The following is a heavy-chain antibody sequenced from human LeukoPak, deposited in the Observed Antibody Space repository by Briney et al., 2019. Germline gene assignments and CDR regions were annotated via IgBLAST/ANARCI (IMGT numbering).Heavy chain of an antibody. V-gene: IGHV3-33*01. CDR3: ASWGAGGNS. CDR2: IWYDGSNK. D-gene: IGHD3-16*01. J-gene: IGHJ4*02. Sequence: GRSLRLSCAASGFTFSSYGMHWVRQAPGKGLEWVAVIWYDGSNKYYADSVKGRFTISRDNSKNTLYLQMNSLRAEDTAVYYCASWGAGGNSWGQGTLVTVSS. CDR1: GFTFSSYG.